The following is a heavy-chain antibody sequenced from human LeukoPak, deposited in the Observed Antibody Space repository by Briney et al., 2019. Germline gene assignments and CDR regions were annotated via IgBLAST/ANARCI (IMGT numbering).Heavy chain of an antibody. V-gene: IGHV4-59*08. Sequence: PSETLSLTCTVSGGSISSYYWSWIRQPPGKGLEWIGYIYYSGSTNYNPSLKSRVTISVDTSKNQFSLKLSSVTAADTAVYYCARRTGVRNYYYGMDVWGQGTTVTVSS. D-gene: IGHD4-23*01. CDR1: GGSISSYY. CDR2: IYYSGST. CDR3: ARRTGVRNYYYGMDV. J-gene: IGHJ6*02.